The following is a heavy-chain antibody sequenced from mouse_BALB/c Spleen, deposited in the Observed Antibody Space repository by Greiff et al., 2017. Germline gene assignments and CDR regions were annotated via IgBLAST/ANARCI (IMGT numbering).Heavy chain of an antibody. V-gene: IGHV14-3*02. J-gene: IGHJ4*01. D-gene: IGHD2-4*01. CDR2: IDPANGNT. CDR3: ARDDYDPYAMDY. CDR1: GFNIKDTY. Sequence: EVKLQESGAELVKPGASVKLSCTASGFNIKDTYMHWVKQRPEQGLEWIGRIDPANGNTKYDPKFQGKATITADTSSNTAYLQLSSLTSEDTAVYYCARDDYDPYAMDYWGQGTSVTVSS.